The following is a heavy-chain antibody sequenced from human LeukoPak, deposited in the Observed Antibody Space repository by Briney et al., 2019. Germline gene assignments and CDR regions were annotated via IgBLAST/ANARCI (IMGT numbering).Heavy chain of an antibody. CDR2: ISYDGSNK. Sequence: GRSLRLSCAASGFTFSSYAMHWVRQAPGKGLEWVAVISYDGSNKYYADSVKGRFTISRDNSKNTLYLQMNSLRAEDTAVYYCARDGMDPIVGATGDIDYWGQGTLVTVSS. CDR1: GFTFSSYA. J-gene: IGHJ4*02. V-gene: IGHV3-30-3*01. CDR3: ARDGMDPIVGATGDIDY. D-gene: IGHD1-26*01.